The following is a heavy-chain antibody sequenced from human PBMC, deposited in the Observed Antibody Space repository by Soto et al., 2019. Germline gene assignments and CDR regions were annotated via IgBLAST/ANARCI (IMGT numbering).Heavy chain of an antibody. CDR3: ARRLYDPSGYRSFHY. J-gene: IGHJ4*02. D-gene: IGHD3-22*01. CDR2: IFPDDSNT. CDR1: GYSFNIYW. Sequence: GESLEISCKASGYSFNIYWIGWGRQMPGKGLGWMGVIFPDDSNTRYSTSFQGQVTISADKSITTAYLQWNSLKATDTALYYCARRLYDPSGYRSFHYWGQGTLVTVSS. V-gene: IGHV5-51*01.